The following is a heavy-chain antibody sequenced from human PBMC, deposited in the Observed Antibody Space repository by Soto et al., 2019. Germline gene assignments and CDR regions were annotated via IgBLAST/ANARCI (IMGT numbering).Heavy chain of an antibody. Sequence: PSDTLSLTCTVSGGSISSSSYYWGWIRQPPGKGLEWIGSIYYSGSTYYNPSLKSRVTISVDTSKNQFSLKLSSVTAADTAVYYCARQRSYDTSGYYPKYFDYWGQGTLVTVSS. CDR2: IYYSGST. CDR3: ARQRSYDTSGYYPKYFDY. D-gene: IGHD3-22*01. J-gene: IGHJ4*02. V-gene: IGHV4-39*01. CDR1: GGSISSSSYY.